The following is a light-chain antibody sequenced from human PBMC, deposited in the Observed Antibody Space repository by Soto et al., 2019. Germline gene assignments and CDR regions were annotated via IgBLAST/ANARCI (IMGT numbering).Light chain of an antibody. CDR2: GTS. Sequence: ESVLTQSPGTLSFSPGERATLSCRASQSLSSSYLAWYQQKPGQAPRLLIYGTSIRATGIPDRFSGSGSGTDFTLTISRLEPEDFAVYYCQQYGSSPVTFGQGTKVDIK. CDR3: QQYGSSPVT. J-gene: IGKJ1*01. V-gene: IGKV3-20*01. CDR1: QSLSSSY.